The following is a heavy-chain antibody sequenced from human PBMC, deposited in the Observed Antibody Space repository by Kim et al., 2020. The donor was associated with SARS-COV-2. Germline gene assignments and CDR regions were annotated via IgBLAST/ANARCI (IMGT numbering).Heavy chain of an antibody. CDR1: GYTFTSYG. D-gene: IGHD3-10*01. CDR2: ISAYNGNT. V-gene: IGHV1-18*01. Sequence: ASVKVSCKASGYTFTSYGISWVRQAPGQGLEWMGWISAYNGNTNYAQKLQGRVTMTTDTSTSTAYMELRSLRSDDTAVYYCARGGAGWGGLVYYGMDVWGQGTTVTVSS. CDR3: ARGGAGWGGLVYYGMDV. J-gene: IGHJ6*02.